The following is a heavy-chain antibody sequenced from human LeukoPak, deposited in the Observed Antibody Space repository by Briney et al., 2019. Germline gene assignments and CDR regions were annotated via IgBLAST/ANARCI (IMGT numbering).Heavy chain of an antibody. Sequence: GASVQVSCKTSGYIFTGYWIHWVRQAPGQGLEWMGFINPNSGSTNYAQKFQGRVTMTSDTSISTAYLELSSLTSDDTAVYYCAREMRPATTTLVAYWGQGTLVTVSS. J-gene: IGHJ4*02. CDR2: INPNSGST. D-gene: IGHD1-1*01. CDR1: GYIFTGYW. V-gene: IGHV1-2*02. CDR3: AREMRPATTTLVAY.